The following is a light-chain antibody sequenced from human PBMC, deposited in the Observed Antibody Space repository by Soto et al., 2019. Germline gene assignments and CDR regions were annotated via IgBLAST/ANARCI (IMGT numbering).Light chain of an antibody. Sequence: QSVLTQPASVSGSPGQSITISCTGTSSDVGNYNLVSWYQQHPGKAPKLMIYEVTKRPSGVSNRFSGSKSGNTASLTISGLQAEDEADYYCCSYAGTNTYVFGTGTKVTV. CDR3: CSYAGTNTYV. CDR1: SSDVGNYNL. J-gene: IGLJ1*01. CDR2: EVT. V-gene: IGLV2-23*02.